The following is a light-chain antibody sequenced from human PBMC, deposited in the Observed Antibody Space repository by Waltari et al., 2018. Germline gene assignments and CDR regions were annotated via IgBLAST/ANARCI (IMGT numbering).Light chain of an antibody. CDR1: QSISSS. CDR3: QQSYITTYT. Sequence: IQMTQSPSSLSASVGDRVTITCRASQSISSSLNWYQQIPGKAPKLLIYLASNLQSGVPSRFRGSGSGTDFSLTISSLQPEDFATYYCQQSYITTYTFGQGTKLEIK. CDR2: LAS. V-gene: IGKV1-39*01. J-gene: IGKJ2*01.